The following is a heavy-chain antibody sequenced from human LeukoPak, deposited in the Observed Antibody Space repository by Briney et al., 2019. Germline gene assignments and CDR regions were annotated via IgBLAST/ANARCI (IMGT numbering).Heavy chain of an antibody. D-gene: IGHD3-3*01. CDR2: IWYDGSNK. Sequence: GGPLRLSCAASGFTFSSYGMHWVRQAPGKGLEWVAVIWYDGSNKYYADSVKGRFTISRDNSKNTLYLQMNSLRAEDTAVYYCARTKTSREWLLYNWGQGTLVTVSS. CDR3: ARTKTSREWLLYN. J-gene: IGHJ4*02. CDR1: GFTFSSYG. V-gene: IGHV3-33*01.